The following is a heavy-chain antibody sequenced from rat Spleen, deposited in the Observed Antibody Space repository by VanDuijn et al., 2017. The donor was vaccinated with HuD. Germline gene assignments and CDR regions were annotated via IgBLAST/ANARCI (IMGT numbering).Heavy chain of an antibody. V-gene: IGHV5-25*01. Sequence: EVQLVESGGGLVRPGGSLKLSCSVSGFTFSNFDMAWVRQAPTKGLEWVSSISPSGVTYYPDSVKGRFTISRDNAKSTLYLQMDSLRSEDTATYYCARLYYYSFAYWGQGTLVTVSS. CDR3: ARLYYYSFAY. CDR1: GFTFSNFD. D-gene: IGHD1-1*01. J-gene: IGHJ3*01. CDR2: ISPSGVT.